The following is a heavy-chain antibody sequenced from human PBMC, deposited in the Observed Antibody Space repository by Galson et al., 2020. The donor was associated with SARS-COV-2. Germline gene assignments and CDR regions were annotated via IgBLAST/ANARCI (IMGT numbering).Heavy chain of an antibody. D-gene: IGHD1-1*01. V-gene: IGHV4-34*01. CDR1: GGSFSGSY. Sequence: SEPLSLTCAVYGGSFSGSYWSWIRQPPGKGLEWIGEINHSGSTNYNPSLKSRVTISVDTSKNQFSLKLSSVTAADTAVYYCARSLGWWSTTGTTGWFDPWGQGTLVTVSS. CDR2: INHSGST. J-gene: IGHJ5*02. CDR3: ARSLGWWSTTGTTGWFDP.